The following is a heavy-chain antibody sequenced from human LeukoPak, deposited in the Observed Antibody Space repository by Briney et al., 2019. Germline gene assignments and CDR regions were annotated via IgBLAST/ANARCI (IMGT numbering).Heavy chain of an antibody. V-gene: IGHV4-30-2*01. J-gene: IGHJ4*02. D-gene: IGHD1-26*01. CDR3: ARGGITKGDY. CDR2: IYHSGST. Sequence: SETLSLTCTVSGGSISSGGYYWSWIRQPPGKGLEWIGYIYHSGSTYYNPSLKSRVTISVDRSKNQFSLKLSSVTAADTAVYYCARGGITKGDYWGQGTLVTVSS. CDR1: GGSISSGGYY.